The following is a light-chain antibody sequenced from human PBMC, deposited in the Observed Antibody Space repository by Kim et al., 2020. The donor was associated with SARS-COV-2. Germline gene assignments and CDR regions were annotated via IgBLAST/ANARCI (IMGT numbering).Light chain of an antibody. Sequence: QSVLTQPPSASGTPGQRVTVTCSGNSFNIGPNYVYWYQHFPGTAPKLLIFRNYQRPSGVPDRFSGSKSGTSASLAIIGLRFEDEADYHCAAWDDSLSGWVFGGGTKVTVL. J-gene: IGLJ3*02. V-gene: IGLV1-47*01. CDR3: AAWDDSLSGWV. CDR2: RNY. CDR1: SFNIGPNY.